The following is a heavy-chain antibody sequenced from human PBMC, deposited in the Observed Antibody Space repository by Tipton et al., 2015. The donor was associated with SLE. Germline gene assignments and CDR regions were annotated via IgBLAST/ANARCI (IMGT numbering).Heavy chain of an antibody. CDR2: NSYTGNT. V-gene: IGHV4-39*02. CDR3: ARRPYDYVWGTTSGYFDF. J-gene: IGHJ4*02. D-gene: IGHD3-16*01. CDR1: GVSIASIGNY. Sequence: TLSLTCTVSGVSIASIGNYWAWIRPPPGKGLEWVGSNSYTGNTYNNPSLKSRVTISIDTSKNHFSLKLRSVTAADTAVYYCARRPYDYVWGTTSGYFDFWGQGVLVTVSS.